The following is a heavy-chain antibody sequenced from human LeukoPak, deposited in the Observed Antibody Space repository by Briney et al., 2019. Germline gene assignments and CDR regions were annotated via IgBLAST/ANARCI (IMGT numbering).Heavy chain of an antibody. J-gene: IGHJ4*02. D-gene: IGHD2-2*01. CDR3: AKDPSYCSSTSCSLPNPADY. V-gene: IGHV3-30*18. CDR2: ISYDGSNK. CDR1: GFTFSSYG. Sequence: PGRSLRLSCAASGFTFSSYGMHWVRQAPGKGLEWVAVISYDGSNKYYADSVKGRFTISRDNSKNTLYLQMNSLRAEDTAVYYCAKDPSYCSSTSCSLPNPADYWGQGTLVTVSS.